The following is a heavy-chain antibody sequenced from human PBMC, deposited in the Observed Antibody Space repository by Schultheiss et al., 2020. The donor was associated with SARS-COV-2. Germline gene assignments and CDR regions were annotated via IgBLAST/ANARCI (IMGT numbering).Heavy chain of an antibody. J-gene: IGHJ4*02. CDR1: GFTVSSNY. CDR3: ARSTDGYMD. Sequence: GGSLRLSCAASGFTVSSNYMSWVRQAPGKGLEWVSRINENGDTTDYADSVKGRFTISRDNARNTLYLQMNSLRAEDTAVYYCARSTDGYMDWGQGTLVTVSS. V-gene: IGHV3-74*01. CDR2: INENGDTT. D-gene: IGHD5-24*01.